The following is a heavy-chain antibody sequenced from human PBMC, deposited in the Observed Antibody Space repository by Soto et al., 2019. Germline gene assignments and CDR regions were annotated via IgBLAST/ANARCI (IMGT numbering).Heavy chain of an antibody. Sequence: GGSLRLSCAASGFTFSSYGMHWVRQAPGRGLEWVAVISYDGSNKYYADSVKGRFTISRDNSKNTLYLQMNSLRAEDTAVYYCAKSEKDVDYWGQGTLVTVSS. CDR1: GFTFSSYG. CDR3: AKSEKDVDY. CDR2: ISYDGSNK. J-gene: IGHJ4*02. V-gene: IGHV3-30*18.